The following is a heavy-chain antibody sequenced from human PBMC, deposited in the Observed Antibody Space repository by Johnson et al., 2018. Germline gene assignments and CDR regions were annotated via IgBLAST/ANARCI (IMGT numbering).Heavy chain of an antibody. V-gene: IGHV3-20*01. CDR3: ARVSYGYNLKGAFDL. CDR2: INWNGGST. CDR1: GFTFSSYG. J-gene: IGHJ3*01. D-gene: IGHD5-24*01. Sequence: VQMVESGGGVVQPGRSLRLSCAASGFTFSSYGMHWVRQAPGKGLEWVSGINWNGGSTGYADSVKGRFTISRDNAKNSLYLQMNSLRAEDTALYHWARVSYGYNLKGAFDLWGQGTMVTVSS.